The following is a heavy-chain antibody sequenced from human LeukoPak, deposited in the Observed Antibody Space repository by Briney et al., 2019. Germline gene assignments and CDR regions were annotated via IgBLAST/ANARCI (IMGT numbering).Heavy chain of an antibody. Sequence: GGSLRLSCAASGFTFSSYGMHWVRQAPGKGLEWVAVIWYDGSNKYYADSVKGRFTISRDNSKNTLYLQMNSLRAEDTAVYYCARGELITIPQPHFHYYYYGMDVWGQGTTVTVSS. CDR1: GFTFSSYG. J-gene: IGHJ6*02. V-gene: IGHV3-33*01. D-gene: IGHD3-3*01. CDR3: ARGELITIPQPHFHYYYYGMDV. CDR2: IWYDGSNK.